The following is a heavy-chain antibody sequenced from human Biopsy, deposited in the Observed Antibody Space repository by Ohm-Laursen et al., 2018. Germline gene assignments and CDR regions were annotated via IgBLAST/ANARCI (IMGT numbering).Heavy chain of an antibody. CDR3: ARESALKWYQSLSYFNGMDV. J-gene: IGHJ6*02. D-gene: IGHD2-2*01. Sequence: SLRLSCTSTVFIFSTYTMNWVRKAPGEGPERVSSSSSRSSDIYYADSVTGRFTISRDNAKNSLFLHMNSLRAEDTAVYYCARESALKWYQSLSYFNGMDVWGQGTTVTVSS. V-gene: IGHV3-21*01. CDR2: SSSRSSDI. CDR1: VFIFSTYT.